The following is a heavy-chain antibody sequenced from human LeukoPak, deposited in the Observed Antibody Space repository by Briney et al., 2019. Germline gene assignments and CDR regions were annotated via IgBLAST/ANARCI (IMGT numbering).Heavy chain of an antibody. D-gene: IGHD5-18*01. Sequence: GGSLRLSCAASGFTVSSNYMIWVRQAPGKGLEWVSVIYSGGSTYYADSVNGRFTISRDNSKTTLYLQMNSLRAEATAVYYCARARPGYSYGPFDYWGQGTLVTVSS. CDR1: GFTVSSNY. CDR3: ARARPGYSYGPFDY. V-gene: IGHV3-53*01. CDR2: IYSGGST. J-gene: IGHJ4*02.